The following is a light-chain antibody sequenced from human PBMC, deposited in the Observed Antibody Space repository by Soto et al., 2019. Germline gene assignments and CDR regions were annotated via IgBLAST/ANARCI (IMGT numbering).Light chain of an antibody. V-gene: IGKV3-20*01. CDR2: GAS. CDR1: QSVSSSY. J-gene: IGKJ1*01. Sequence: EIVLTQSPGTLSLSPGERATLSCRASQSVSSSYLAWYQQKPGQAPRLLIYGASSRATGIPARFSGSGSGTDFTLIISRLEPEDFAVYYCQQYGSSRTFGHGTKVEIK. CDR3: QQYGSSRT.